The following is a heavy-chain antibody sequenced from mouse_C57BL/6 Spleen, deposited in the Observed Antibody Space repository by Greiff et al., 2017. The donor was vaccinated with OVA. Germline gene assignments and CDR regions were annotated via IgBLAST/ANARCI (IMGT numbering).Heavy chain of an antibody. Sequence: EVQLQQSGPELVKPGASVKIPCKASGYTFTDYNMDWVKQSHGKSLEWIGDINPNNGGTIYNQKFKGKATLTVDKSSSTAYMELRSLTSEDTAVYYCARSFITTVVADWYFDVWGTGTTVTVSS. J-gene: IGHJ1*03. V-gene: IGHV1-18*01. CDR3: ARSFITTVVADWYFDV. CDR1: GYTFTDYN. CDR2: INPNNGGT. D-gene: IGHD1-1*01.